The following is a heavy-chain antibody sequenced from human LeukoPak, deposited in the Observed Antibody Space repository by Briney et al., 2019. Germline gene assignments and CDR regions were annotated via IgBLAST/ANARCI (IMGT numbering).Heavy chain of an antibody. Sequence: SETLSLTCAVSGGSISSGGYAWSWIRQPPGKGLEWIGYIYHSGSTYYNPSLKSRVTISEDRSKNQFSLKLSSVTAADTAVYYCARAVVVAATRSYYYYGMDVWGQGTTVTVSS. CDR2: IYHSGST. D-gene: IGHD2-15*01. J-gene: IGHJ6*02. CDR1: GGSISSGGYA. CDR3: ARAVVVAATRSYYYYGMDV. V-gene: IGHV4-30-2*01.